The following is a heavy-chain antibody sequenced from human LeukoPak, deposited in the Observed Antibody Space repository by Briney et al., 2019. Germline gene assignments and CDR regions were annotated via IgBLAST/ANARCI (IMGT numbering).Heavy chain of an antibody. CDR3: ARGGRLVGYFDY. J-gene: IGHJ4*02. Sequence: GESLKISCKGSGYSFTTYWISWVRQMPGKGLEWMGIIYSGDSDIRYSPSLQGQITISADKSISTAYLQWSSLKASDTAMYYCARGGRLVGYFDYWGQGTLVTVSS. D-gene: IGHD2-15*01. CDR1: GYSFTTYW. CDR2: IYSGDSDI. V-gene: IGHV5-51*01.